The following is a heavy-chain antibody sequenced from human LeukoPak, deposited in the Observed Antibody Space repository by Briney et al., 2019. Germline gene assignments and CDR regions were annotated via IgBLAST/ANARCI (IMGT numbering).Heavy chain of an antibody. J-gene: IGHJ4*02. Sequence: QPGGTLRLSCAASGITFSSYGMSWVRQAPGKGLEWVSAITGSGGSTYYADSVKGRFTISRDNSKNTLYLQMNSLRAEETAVYYCAKDSPRSLRVKYSSSWYSPASHWGQGTLVTVSS. CDR3: AKDSPRSLRVKYSSSWYSPASH. V-gene: IGHV3-23*01. CDR2: ITGSGGST. CDR1: GITFSSYG. D-gene: IGHD6-13*01.